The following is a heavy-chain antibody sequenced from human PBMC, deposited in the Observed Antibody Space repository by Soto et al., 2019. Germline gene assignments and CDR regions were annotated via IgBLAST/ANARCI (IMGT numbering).Heavy chain of an antibody. Sequence: QVQLVESGGGVVQPGRSLRISCAASGFTFSNYAMHWVRQAPGKGLEWVAAISYAGRHKYYAESVKGRFTICRDNSKDTLYLQMNSLRTDDTAVFYCARDRTLNYGDFAYWGQGTLVTVSS. CDR3: ARDRTLNYGDFAY. CDR2: ISYAGRHK. D-gene: IGHD4-17*01. CDR1: GFTFSNYA. J-gene: IGHJ4*02. V-gene: IGHV3-30*04.